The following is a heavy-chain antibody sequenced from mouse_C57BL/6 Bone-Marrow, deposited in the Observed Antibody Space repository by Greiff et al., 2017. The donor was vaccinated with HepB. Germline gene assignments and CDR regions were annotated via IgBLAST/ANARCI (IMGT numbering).Heavy chain of an antibody. CDR2: IWSDGST. D-gene: IGHD2-5*01. V-gene: IGHV2-6*03. CDR3: ASPAYYSNYPFAY. Sequence: QVQLKESGPGLVAPSQSLSITCTVSGFSLTSYGVHWVRQPPGKGLEWLVVIWSDGSTTYNSALKSRLSISKDNSKSQVFLKMNSLQTDDTAMYYCASPAYYSNYPFAYWGQGTLVTVSA. CDR1: GFSLTSYG. J-gene: IGHJ3*01.